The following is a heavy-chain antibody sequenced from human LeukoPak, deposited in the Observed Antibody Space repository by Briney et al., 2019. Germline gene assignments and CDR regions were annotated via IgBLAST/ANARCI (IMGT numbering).Heavy chain of an antibody. CDR1: GFTFSSYG. J-gene: IGHJ3*02. CDR2: ISGSGGST. D-gene: IGHD3-22*01. CDR3: AKVPHYYDSSGIDI. V-gene: IGHV3-23*01. Sequence: PGGSLRLSCAASGFTFSSYGMSWVRQAPGKGLEWVSAISGSGGSTYYADSVKGRFTISRDNSKNTLYLQMNSLRAEDTAVYYCAKVPHYYDSSGIDIWGQGTMVTVSS.